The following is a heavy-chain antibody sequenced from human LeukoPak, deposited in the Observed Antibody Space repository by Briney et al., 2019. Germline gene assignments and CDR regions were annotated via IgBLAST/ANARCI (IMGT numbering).Heavy chain of an antibody. CDR3: ARDITYYDILTGGHDY. V-gene: IGHV3-7*01. D-gene: IGHD3-9*01. CDR2: IKQDGSEE. Sequence: PGGSLRLSCAASGFTFSSYWMSWVRQAPGKGLEWVANIKQDGSEEYYVDSVKGRFTISRDNAKNSLYLQMNSLRAEDTAVYYCARDITYYDILTGGHDYWGQGTLVTVSS. CDR1: GFTFSSYW. J-gene: IGHJ4*02.